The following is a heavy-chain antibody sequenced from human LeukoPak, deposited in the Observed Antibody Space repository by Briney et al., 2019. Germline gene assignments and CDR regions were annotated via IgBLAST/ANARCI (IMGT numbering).Heavy chain of an antibody. Sequence: GGSLRLSCATSGFAFSHYGMHWVRQAPGKGLEWVAVIWSDGTDKYYGDSVKGRFTISRDNSKKTVYLQMNSLRVEDTAVYHCAKDAQRGFDFSNSLESWGQGTLVTVSS. V-gene: IGHV3-33*06. CDR1: GFAFSHYG. D-gene: IGHD4-11*01. CDR2: IWSDGTDK. J-gene: IGHJ4*02. CDR3: AKDAQRGFDFSNSLES.